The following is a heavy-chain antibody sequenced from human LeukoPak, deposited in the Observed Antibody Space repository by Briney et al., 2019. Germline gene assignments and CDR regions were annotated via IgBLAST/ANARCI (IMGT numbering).Heavy chain of an antibody. Sequence: MSSETLSLTCTVSGGSISSYYWSWIRQPPGKGLEWVGQIYYRETPNYNPSLRSRVTISIDTSKNQFSLKLNSVTAADTAVYYCARDVGGWNVIDYWGQGTLVTVSS. J-gene: IGHJ4*02. CDR2: IYYRETP. CDR1: GGSISSYY. CDR3: ARDVGGWNVIDY. D-gene: IGHD1-1*01. V-gene: IGHV4-59*01.